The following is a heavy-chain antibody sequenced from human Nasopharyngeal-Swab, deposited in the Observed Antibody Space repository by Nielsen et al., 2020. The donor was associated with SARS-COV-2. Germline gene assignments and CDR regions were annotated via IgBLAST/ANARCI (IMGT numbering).Heavy chain of an antibody. CDR2: INPNSGGT. CDR1: GYTFTGYY. D-gene: IGHD6-19*01. J-gene: IGHJ6*02. Sequence: ASVKVSCKASGYTFTGYYMHWVRHAPGQWLEWMGRINPNSGGTNYAQKFQGRVTMTRDTSISTAYMELSRLRSDDTAVYYCARDPTSVAGTGDYYYGMDVWGQGTTVTVSS. CDR3: ARDPTSVAGTGDYYYGMDV. V-gene: IGHV1-2*06.